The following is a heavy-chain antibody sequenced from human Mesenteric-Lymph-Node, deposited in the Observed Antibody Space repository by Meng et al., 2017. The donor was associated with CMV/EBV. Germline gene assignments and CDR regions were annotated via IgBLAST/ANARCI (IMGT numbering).Heavy chain of an antibody. CDR3: ARRGRRDGPETS. V-gene: IGHV1-46*01. CDR2: INPSGGST. D-gene: IGHD5-24*01. J-gene: IGHJ5*02. Sequence: ASVKVSCKASGYTFTSYYMHWVRQAPGQGLEWMGIINPSGGSTSYAQKFQGRVTMTRDTSKKQLSLKLTSVTAADTAVYYCARRGRRDGPETSWGQGTLVTVSS. CDR1: GYTFTSYY.